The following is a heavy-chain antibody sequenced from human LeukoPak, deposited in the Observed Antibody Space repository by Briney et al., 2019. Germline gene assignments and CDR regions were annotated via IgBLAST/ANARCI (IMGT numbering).Heavy chain of an antibody. CDR3: ARTKQQLREFDP. Sequence: EASVKVSCKASGGTFSSYAISWVRQAPGQGLEWTGGIIPIFGTANYAQKFQGRVTITADESTSTAYMELSSLRSEDTAVYYRARTKQQLREFDPWGQGTLVTVSS. D-gene: IGHD6-13*01. V-gene: IGHV1-69*01. J-gene: IGHJ5*02. CDR1: GGTFSSYA. CDR2: IIPIFGTA.